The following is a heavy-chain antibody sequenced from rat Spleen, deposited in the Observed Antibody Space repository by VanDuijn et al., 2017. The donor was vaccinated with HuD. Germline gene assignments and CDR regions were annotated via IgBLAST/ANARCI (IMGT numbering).Heavy chain of an antibody. CDR3: ARSDFSSPYYFDY. D-gene: IGHD1-2*01. J-gene: IGHJ2*01. V-gene: IGHV2S61*01. CDR1: GFSLSSYG. Sequence: QVQLKESGPGLVKPSLTLSLTCTVSGFSLSSYGVFWVRQPPGKGLEWMGVIWGNGNANYNSALKSRLSISRDTSKSQVFLKMNNLQTEDTAMHFCARSDFSSPYYFDYWGQGVMVTVSS. CDR2: IWGNGNA.